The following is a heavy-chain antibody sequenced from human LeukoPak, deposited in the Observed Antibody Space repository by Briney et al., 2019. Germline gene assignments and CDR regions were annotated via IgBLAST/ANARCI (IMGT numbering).Heavy chain of an antibody. V-gene: IGHV3-49*04. J-gene: IGHJ4*02. CDR1: GFTLSSYS. Sequence: GGSLRLSCAASGFTLSSYSMNWVRQAPGKGLEWVGFIRSKAYGGTTEYAASVKGRFTISRDDSKSIAYLQMNSLKTEDTAVYYCTRSPGYSSSWYHYYFDYWGQGTLVTVSS. CDR2: IRSKAYGGTT. CDR3: TRSPGYSSSWYHYYFDY. D-gene: IGHD6-13*01.